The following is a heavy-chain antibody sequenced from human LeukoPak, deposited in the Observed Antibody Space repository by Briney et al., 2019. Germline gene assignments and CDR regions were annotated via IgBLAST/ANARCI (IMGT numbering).Heavy chain of an antibody. V-gene: IGHV3-30*18. Sequence: GGSLRLSCAASGFTFSDYGMRWVRQAPGKGLEWVAVISYDGSNKYYADPVKGRFTISRDNSKNTLYLQMNSLRAEDTAVYYCAKAPPIVVVPAAKDYWGQGTLVTVSS. CDR2: ISYDGSNK. CDR3: AKAPPIVVVPAAKDY. J-gene: IGHJ4*02. CDR1: GFTFSDYG. D-gene: IGHD2-2*01.